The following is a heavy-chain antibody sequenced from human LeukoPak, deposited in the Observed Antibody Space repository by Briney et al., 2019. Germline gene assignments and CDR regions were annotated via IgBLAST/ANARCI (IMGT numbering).Heavy chain of an antibody. V-gene: IGHV3-73*01. CDR1: GFTFSNAW. Sequence: PGGSLRLSCAASGFTFSNAWMSWVRQASGKGLEWVGRIRSKANSYATAYAASVKGRFTISRDDSKNTAYLQMNSLKTEDTAVYYCTSVTRIAAAGTWYYYMDVWGKGTTVTISS. D-gene: IGHD6-13*01. CDR3: TSVTRIAAAGTWYYYMDV. CDR2: IRSKANSYAT. J-gene: IGHJ6*03.